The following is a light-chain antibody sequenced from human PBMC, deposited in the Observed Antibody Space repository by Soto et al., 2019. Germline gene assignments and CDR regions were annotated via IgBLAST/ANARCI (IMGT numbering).Light chain of an antibody. CDR2: AAS. Sequence: IQVTWSPSHAAGSGGDADXMTXXASQNIIXWLAWYQQTXGKAPKXXIYAASTLDRGVRSRFSGSGYGTEFTLTISSLQPDDFATYYCQQYSSISWTFGQGTKVDIK. V-gene: IGKV1-5*01. CDR1: QNIIXW. CDR3: QQYSSISWT. J-gene: IGKJ1*01.